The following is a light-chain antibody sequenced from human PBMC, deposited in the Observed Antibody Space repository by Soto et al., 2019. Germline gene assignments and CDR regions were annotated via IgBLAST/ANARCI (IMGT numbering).Light chain of an antibody. V-gene: IGLV1-51*01. J-gene: IGLJ2*01. CDR2: DNN. CDR3: GTWDTSLSAVI. Sequence: QSVLTQPPSVSAAPGQKVTISCSGSSSNIGSNYVFWYQQLPGTAPKLLIYDNNKRPSGIPDRWSGSKSGTSATLGITGLQTGDEADYYCGTWDTSLSAVIFGGGTKLTVL. CDR1: SSNIGSNY.